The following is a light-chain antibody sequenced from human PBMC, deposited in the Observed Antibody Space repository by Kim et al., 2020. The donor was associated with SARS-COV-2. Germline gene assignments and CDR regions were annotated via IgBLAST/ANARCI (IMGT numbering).Light chain of an antibody. V-gene: IGKV1-39*01. J-gene: IGKJ3*01. CDR3: QQTYISPFT. Sequence: DIQMTQSPSSLSASVGDRVTITCRTSQNINSHLNWYHQKPGRAPKLLIYAASTLQGGVPSRLSGSGSETDFTLTISSLQPEDFATYFCQQTYISPFTFGPGTKVDIK. CDR2: AAS. CDR1: QNINSH.